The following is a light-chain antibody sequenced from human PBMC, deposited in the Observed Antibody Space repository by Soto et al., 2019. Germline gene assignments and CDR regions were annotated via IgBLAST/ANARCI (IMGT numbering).Light chain of an antibody. V-gene: IGKV3-20*01. Sequence: EVVLTHSQGTVSLSPGERPTLSCRASQTITSVYLAWYQQKPGQPPRLLIYAASNRATGIPDRFSGTWSGTDFTLTISRLEPEDFAVYYCQQYGSSNTWTFGQGTKLEIK. CDR1: QTITSVY. CDR2: AAS. CDR3: QQYGSSNTWT. J-gene: IGKJ1*01.